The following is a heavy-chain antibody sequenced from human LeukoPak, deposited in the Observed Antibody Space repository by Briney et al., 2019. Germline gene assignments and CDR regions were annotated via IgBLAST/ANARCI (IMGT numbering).Heavy chain of an antibody. CDR3: AKNYGSGTYYNYFDS. V-gene: IGHV3-23*01. J-gene: IGHJ4*02. CDR1: GFTFSSYA. CDR2: ISGSGGST. D-gene: IGHD3-10*01. Sequence: GGSLRLSCAASGFTFSSYAMSWVRQAPGKGLEWVSAISGSGGSTYYADSVKGRFTISRDNSKNTLYLQISSLRAEDTAVFYCAKNYGSGTYYNYFDSWGQGTLVTVSS.